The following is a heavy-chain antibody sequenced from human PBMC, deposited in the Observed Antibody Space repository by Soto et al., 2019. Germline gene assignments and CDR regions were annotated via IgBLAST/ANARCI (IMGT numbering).Heavy chain of an antibody. Sequence: GGSLRLSCAASGFTFSNAWMNWVRQAPGKGLEWVGRIKSKTDGGTTDYAAPVKGRFTISREDSKNTLYLQMNSLKTEDTAVYYCTTDRACSSTSCYGFYYGSGSYYNFDYWGQGTLVTVSS. V-gene: IGHV3-15*07. D-gene: IGHD3-10*01. CDR1: GFTFSNAW. CDR3: TTDRACSSTSCYGFYYGSGSYYNFDY. J-gene: IGHJ4*02. CDR2: IKSKTDGGTT.